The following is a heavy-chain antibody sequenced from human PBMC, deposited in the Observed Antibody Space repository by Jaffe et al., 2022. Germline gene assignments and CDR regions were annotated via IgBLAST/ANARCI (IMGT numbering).Heavy chain of an antibody. J-gene: IGHJ4*02. CDR2: IYYSGST. CDR1: GGSISSSSYY. Sequence: QLQLQESGPGLVKPSETLSLTCTVSGGSISSSSYYWGWIRQPPGKGLEWIGSIYYSGSTYYNPSLKSRVTISVDTSKNQFSLKLSSVTAADTAVYYCARHGLIAAAGTPGSGGTGLDYWGQGTLVTVSS. D-gene: IGHD6-13*01. V-gene: IGHV4-39*01. CDR3: ARHGLIAAAGTPGSGGTGLDY.